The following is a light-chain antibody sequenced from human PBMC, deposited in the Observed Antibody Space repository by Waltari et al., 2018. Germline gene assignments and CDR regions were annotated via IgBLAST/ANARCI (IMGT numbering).Light chain of an antibody. CDR1: QRVLYSSNNYNY. V-gene: IGKV4-1*01. CDR3: QQYYESPYT. CDR2: GAS. J-gene: IGKJ2*01. Sequence: DIVMTQSPDSLAVSLGERASINCKSSQRVLYSSNNYNYLAWYQQKPGQPPQLLMYGASTLESGVPDRFGGSGSGTHFTLTISSLQAEDVAVYYCQQYYESPYTFGQGTKLEIK.